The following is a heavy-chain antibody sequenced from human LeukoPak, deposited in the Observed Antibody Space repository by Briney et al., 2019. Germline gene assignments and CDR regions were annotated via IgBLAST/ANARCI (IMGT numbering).Heavy chain of an antibody. V-gene: IGHV3-64*02. J-gene: IGHJ3*02. CDR3: ARELGGTKTGGFDI. Sequence: GGSLRLSCAASGFRFSYHDMHWVRQAPGKGLEFVSSIGAAGAHTFYADSVKGRFTTSRDNFQSTMHLQMDGLRPEDSAVYYCARELGGTKTGGFDIWGQGTVVTVSS. D-gene: IGHD1-14*01. CDR1: GFRFSYHD. CDR2: IGAAGAHT.